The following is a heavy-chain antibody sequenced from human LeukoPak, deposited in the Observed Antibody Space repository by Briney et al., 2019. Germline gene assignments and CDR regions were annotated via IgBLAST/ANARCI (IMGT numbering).Heavy chain of an antibody. CDR2: IYPGDSDT. D-gene: IGHD2-2*02. Sequence: GESLKISCKGSGYSITSYWIGWVRQLPGKGLEWMGIIYPGDSDTRYSPSFQGQVTISADKSISTAYLQWSSLKASDTAMYYCARHRGDCSSTSCYTDYWGQGTLVTVSS. CDR1: GYSITSYW. J-gene: IGHJ4*02. V-gene: IGHV5-51*01. CDR3: ARHRGDCSSTSCYTDY.